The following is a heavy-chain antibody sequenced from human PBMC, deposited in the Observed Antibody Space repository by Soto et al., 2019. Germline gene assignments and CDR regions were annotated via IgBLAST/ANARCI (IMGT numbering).Heavy chain of an antibody. CDR1: GFTFSDHY. J-gene: IGHJ4*02. D-gene: IGHD5-12*01. CDR2: SRDKVHSHTT. Sequence: EVQLAESGGGLVQPGGSLRLSCAASGFTFSDHYMDLVRQAPGKGLEWVGRSRDKVHSHTTEYAAAVKGRFTISRGYSENSLYLQMNSLKTEDTAVYYCARGVVSTGYFDYWGQGTLVTVSS. V-gene: IGHV3-72*01. CDR3: ARGVVSTGYFDY.